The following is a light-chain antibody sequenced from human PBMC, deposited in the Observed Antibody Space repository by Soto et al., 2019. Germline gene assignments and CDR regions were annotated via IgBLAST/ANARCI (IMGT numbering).Light chain of an antibody. CDR3: QQRSNWPVIT. CDR2: DAS. J-gene: IGKJ5*01. Sequence: EIVLTQSRATLSLSPGSRATLXSLASQSVSSYLAWYQQKPGQAPRRLIYDASNRATGIPARFSGSGSGTDFTLTISSLEPEDFAVYYCQQRSNWPVITFGQGTRLEIK. V-gene: IGKV3-11*01. CDR1: QSVSSY.